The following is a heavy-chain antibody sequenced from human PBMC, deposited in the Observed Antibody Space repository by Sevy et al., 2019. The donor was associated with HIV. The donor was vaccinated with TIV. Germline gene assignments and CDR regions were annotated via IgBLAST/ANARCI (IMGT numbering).Heavy chain of an antibody. CDR1: GYTFTSYY. D-gene: IGHD3-3*01. J-gene: IGHJ6*02. CDR2: INPSGGST. Sequence: ASVKVSCKASGYTFTSYYMHWVRQAPGQGLEWMGIINPSGGSTSYAQKFQGRVTMTRDTSMSTVYMELSSLRSEDTAVYYCARDITIFGVVISYGMDVWGQGTTVTVSS. V-gene: IGHV1-46*03. CDR3: ARDITIFGVVISYGMDV.